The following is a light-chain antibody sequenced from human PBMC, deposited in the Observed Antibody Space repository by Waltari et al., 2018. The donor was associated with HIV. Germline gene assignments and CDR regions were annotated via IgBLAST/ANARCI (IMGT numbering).Light chain of an antibody. CDR2: SNN. CDR1: SSNIGRNT. V-gene: IGLV1-44*01. CDR3: AVWDDNLNGWV. Sequence: QSVLTQPPSTSGTPGQRVTISCSGSSSNIGRNTVNWYQQLPGTAPKLLIYSNNQRPSGVPDRFSGSKSGTSASLAISGLQSEDEADYYCAVWDDNLNGWVFGGGTKLTVL. J-gene: IGLJ2*01.